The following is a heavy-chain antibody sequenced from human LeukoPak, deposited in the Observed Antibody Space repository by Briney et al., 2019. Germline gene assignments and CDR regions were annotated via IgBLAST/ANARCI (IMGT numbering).Heavy chain of an antibody. CDR1: GYTFISYG. J-gene: IGHJ4*02. CDR3: ARTPPAFECSSTTCPVLDY. V-gene: IGHV1-18*01. D-gene: IGHD2-2*01. Sequence: VASVKVSCKTSGYTFISYGISWVRQAPGQGLERMGWISVYNGNRNYAQNLQGRLTMTTDTSTSTAYMELRSLRSDDTAVYYCARTPPAFECSSTTCPVLDYWAQGTLVTVSS. CDR2: ISVYNGNR.